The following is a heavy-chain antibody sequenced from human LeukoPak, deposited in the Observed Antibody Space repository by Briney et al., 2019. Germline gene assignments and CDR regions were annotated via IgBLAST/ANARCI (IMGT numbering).Heavy chain of an antibody. CDR1: GYSISSGYY. J-gene: IGHJ4*02. D-gene: IGHD3-10*01. CDR3: ARLYGSGSSLYFDY. CDR2: IFHSGST. Sequence: SETLSLTCTVSGYSISSGYYWGWIRQPPGKGLEWIGSIFHSGSTYYNPSLKSRVTISLDTSKNQFSLKLSSVTAADTAVYYCARLYGSGSSLYFDYWGQGTLVTVSS. V-gene: IGHV4-38-2*02.